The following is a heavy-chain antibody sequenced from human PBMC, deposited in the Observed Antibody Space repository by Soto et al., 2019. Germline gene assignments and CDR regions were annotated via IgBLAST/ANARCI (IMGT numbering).Heavy chain of an antibody. V-gene: IGHV3-30*18. J-gene: IGHJ4*02. Sequence: GGSLRLSCVASGFNFGDYVMHWVRHTPGKGLEWVAVIGNDGAARFYGDSVKGRFTISRDNSRSTFYLQMNSLRPEDTAVYYCAKETIAVAGPNYFDFWGQGTQVTVSS. CDR3: AKETIAVAGPNYFDF. CDR1: GFNFGDYV. CDR2: IGNDGAAR. D-gene: IGHD6-19*01.